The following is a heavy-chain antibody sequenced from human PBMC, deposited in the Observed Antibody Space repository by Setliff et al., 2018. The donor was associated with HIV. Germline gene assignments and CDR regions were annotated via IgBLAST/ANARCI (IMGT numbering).Heavy chain of an antibody. CDR1: GYSISSGYY. D-gene: IGHD6-6*01. Sequence: PSETLSLTCAVSGYSISSGYYWGWIRQPPGKGLEWIGSIYHSGSTYYNPSLKSRVTISVDTSKNQFSLKLSSVTAADTAVYYCARGIRVWSSPGQAYFDYWGQGTLVTVSS. J-gene: IGHJ4*02. CDR2: IYHSGST. CDR3: ARGIRVWSSPGQAYFDY. V-gene: IGHV4-38-2*01.